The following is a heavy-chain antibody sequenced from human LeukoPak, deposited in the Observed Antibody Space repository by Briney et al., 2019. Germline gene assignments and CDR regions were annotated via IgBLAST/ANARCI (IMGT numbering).Heavy chain of an antibody. CDR1: GGTFSSYA. CDR2: IIPIFGTA. Sequence: GASVKVSCKASGGTFSSYAISWVRQAPGQGLEWMGGIIPIFGTANYAQKFQGRVTITTDESTSTAYMELSSLRSEDTAVYYCASASLGYSYGYGAFDIWGQGTMVTVSS. D-gene: IGHD5-18*01. CDR3: ASASLGYSYGYGAFDI. V-gene: IGHV1-69*05. J-gene: IGHJ3*02.